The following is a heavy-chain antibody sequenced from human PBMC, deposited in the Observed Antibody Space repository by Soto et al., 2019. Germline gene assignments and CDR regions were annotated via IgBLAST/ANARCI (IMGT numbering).Heavy chain of an antibody. D-gene: IGHD3-22*01. Sequence: GGSLRLSCTVSGFAFNNYGINWVRKAQGKGLEWVSSISKSEYTYYSDSVKARFATSRDNAKSSVSLQVTTLRVEDTAVYYCAREYTIIIPSVLVFWGQGTLVTVSS. CDR1: GFAFNNYG. V-gene: IGHV3-21*01. CDR3: AREYTIIIPSVLVF. J-gene: IGHJ4*02. CDR2: ISKSEYT.